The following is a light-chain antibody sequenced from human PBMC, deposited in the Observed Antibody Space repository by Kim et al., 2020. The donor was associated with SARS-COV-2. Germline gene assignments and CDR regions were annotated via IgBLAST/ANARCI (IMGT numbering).Light chain of an antibody. CDR2: AAS. Sequence: ASLGDRVTITCRASQSISTYLHWYQQKPGKAPDLLIYAASSLQSGVPSRFSGSGSGTDFTLTISSLQPEDFTTYYCQQSYSTPRTFGQGTKVDIK. J-gene: IGKJ1*01. V-gene: IGKV1-39*01. CDR3: QQSYSTPRT. CDR1: QSISTY.